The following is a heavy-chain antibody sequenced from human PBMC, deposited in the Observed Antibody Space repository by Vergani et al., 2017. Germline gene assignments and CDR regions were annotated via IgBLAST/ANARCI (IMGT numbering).Heavy chain of an antibody. CDR1: GLTFSSYS. CDR2: ISSSSSTI. J-gene: IGHJ4*02. Sequence: EVQLVESGGGLVQPGGSLRLSCAASGLTFSSYSMNWVRQAPGKGLEWVSYISSSSSTIYYADSVKGRFTISRDNAKNSLYLQMNSLRAEDTAVYYCARDANVLRFLEWLPPFDYWGQGTLVTVSS. D-gene: IGHD3-3*01. V-gene: IGHV3-48*04. CDR3: ARDANVLRFLEWLPPFDY.